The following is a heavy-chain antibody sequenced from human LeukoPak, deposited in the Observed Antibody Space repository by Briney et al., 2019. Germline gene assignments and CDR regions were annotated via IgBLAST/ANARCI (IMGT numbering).Heavy chain of an antibody. D-gene: IGHD2-2*01. V-gene: IGHV1-18*01. CDR1: GYTFTSYG. CDR2: ISAYNGNT. J-gene: IGHJ4*02. CDR3: ARERGTYQLLSPLGY. Sequence: GASVKVSCKASGYTFTSYGISWVRQAPGQGLEWMGWISAYNGNTNYAQRLQGRVTMTTDTSTSTAYMELKSLRSDDTAVYYCARERGTYQLLSPLGYWGQGTLVTVSS.